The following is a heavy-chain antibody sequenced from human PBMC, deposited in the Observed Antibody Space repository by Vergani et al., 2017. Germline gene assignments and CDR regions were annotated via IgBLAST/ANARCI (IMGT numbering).Heavy chain of an antibody. D-gene: IGHD6-13*01. CDR3: AASIAAAGTGGPYYFDY. J-gene: IGHJ4*02. Sequence: QVQLQESGPGLVKPSETLSLTCTVSGGSISSYYWSWIRQPPGKGLEWIGYIYYSGSTYYNPSLKSRVTISVDTSKNQFSLKLSSVTAADTAVYYCAASIAAAGTGGPYYFDYWGQGTLVTVSS. CDR2: IYYSGST. CDR1: GGSISSYY. V-gene: IGHV4-59*06.